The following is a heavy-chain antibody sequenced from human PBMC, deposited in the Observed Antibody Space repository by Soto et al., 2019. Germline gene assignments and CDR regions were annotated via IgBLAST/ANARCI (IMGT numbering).Heavy chain of an antibody. Sequence: SLRLSCAASGFTFDDYAMHWVRQAPGKVLEWVSGISWNSGSIGYADSVKGRFTISRDNAKNSLYLQMNSLRAEDTALYYCAKEGYCSSTSCRRYYYGMDVWGQGTTVTVSS. CDR1: GFTFDDYA. D-gene: IGHD2-2*01. V-gene: IGHV3-9*01. J-gene: IGHJ6*02. CDR3: AKEGYCSSTSCRRYYYGMDV. CDR2: ISWNSGSI.